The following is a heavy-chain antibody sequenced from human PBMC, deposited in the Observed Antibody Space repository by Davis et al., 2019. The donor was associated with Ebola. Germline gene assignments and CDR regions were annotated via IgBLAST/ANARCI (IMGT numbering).Heavy chain of an antibody. CDR2: IYYSGST. J-gene: IGHJ6*02. D-gene: IGHD3-9*01. Sequence: PSATLSLTCTVSGGSVSSGSYYWSWIRQPPGKGLEWIGYIYYSGSTNYNPSLKSRVAISVDTSKNQFSLKLSSVTAADTAVYYCARWVYYDILTGYYGGYGLDVWGQGTTVTVSS. CDR3: ARWVYYDILTGYYGGYGLDV. V-gene: IGHV4-61*01. CDR1: GGSVSSGSYY.